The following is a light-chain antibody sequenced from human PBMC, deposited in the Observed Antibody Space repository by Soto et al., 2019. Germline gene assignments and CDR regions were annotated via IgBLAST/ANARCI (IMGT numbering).Light chain of an antibody. CDR1: QSVSRSY. Sequence: EIVLTQSPGTLSLSPGERATLSCRASQSVSRSYLAWYQQKPGQAPRLLIYGASSRATGIPDRFSGSGSGTDFTLSISRLEPEDFAVYYCQQYGSSADTFGQGTKVEIK. CDR2: GAS. J-gene: IGKJ1*01. V-gene: IGKV3-20*01. CDR3: QQYGSSADT.